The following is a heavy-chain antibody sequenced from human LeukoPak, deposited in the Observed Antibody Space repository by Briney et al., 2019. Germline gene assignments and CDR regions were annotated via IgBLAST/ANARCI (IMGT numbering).Heavy chain of an antibody. Sequence: SETLSLTCTVSGGSISGYYWSWIRQPPGKGLEWIGEINHSGSTNYSPSLKSRVTISVDTAKNQFSLKLSSVTAADTAMYYCARSQWLVALDYWGQGTLVTVSS. CDR3: ARSQWLVALDY. V-gene: IGHV4-34*01. J-gene: IGHJ4*02. CDR2: INHSGST. D-gene: IGHD6-19*01. CDR1: GGSISGYY.